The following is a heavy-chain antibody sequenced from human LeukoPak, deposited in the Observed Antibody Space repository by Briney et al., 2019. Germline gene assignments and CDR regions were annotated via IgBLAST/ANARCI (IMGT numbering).Heavy chain of an antibody. D-gene: IGHD5-12*01. J-gene: IGHJ6*02. V-gene: IGHV4-59*01. CDR2: IYYSGST. CDR3: GREGGYDSDGYYYFYDMDV. Sequence: SETLSLTCTVSGGSISSYYWSWIRQPPGTGREWIGYIYYSGSTNYNTSLKSRVTISVDTSKNQFSLKLSSVTAADTAVYYWGREGGYDSDGYYYFYDMDVWGQGTTVTVSS. CDR1: GGSISSYY.